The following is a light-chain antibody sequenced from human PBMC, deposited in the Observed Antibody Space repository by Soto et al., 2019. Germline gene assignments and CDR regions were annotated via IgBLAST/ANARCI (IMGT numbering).Light chain of an antibody. J-gene: IGKJ4*01. CDR2: GAS. CDR1: QSVSNNY. V-gene: IGKV3-20*01. CDR3: QQYRSSPPLT. Sequence: EIVLMQSPGTLSLSPGERATLSCRASQSVSNNYVAWYQQKPGQAPRLLIAGASSRATGIPDRFSGSGSRTDFTLTISRLEPEDFAVYYCQQYRSSPPLTFGGGNKVEIK.